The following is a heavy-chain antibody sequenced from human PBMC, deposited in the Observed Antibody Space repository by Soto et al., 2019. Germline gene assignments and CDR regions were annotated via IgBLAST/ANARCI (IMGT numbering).Heavy chain of an antibody. J-gene: IGHJ1*01. CDR2: ISYDGSNK. V-gene: IGHV3-30*18. CDR3: AKGGSGHKLKYFQH. D-gene: IGHD2-15*01. Sequence: PGGSLRLSGAASGFAFSSYGMHWVRQAPGKGLEWVAVISYDGSNKYYADSVKGRFTISRDNSKNTLYLQMNSLRAEDTAVYYCAKGGSGHKLKYFQHWGQGTLVTVSS. CDR1: GFAFSSYG.